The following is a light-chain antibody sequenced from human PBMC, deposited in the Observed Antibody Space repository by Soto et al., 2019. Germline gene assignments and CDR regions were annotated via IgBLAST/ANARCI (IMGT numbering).Light chain of an antibody. CDR2: EVS. V-gene: IGLV2-14*01. J-gene: IGLJ3*02. Sequence: QSALTQPASVSGSLGQSITISCTGTSSDVGGYNYVSWYQQHPGKAPKFMIYEVSNRPSGVSNRFSGSKSGNTASLTISGLQAEDEADYYCSSYTSRSTWVFGGGTQLTVL. CDR3: SSYTSRSTWV. CDR1: SSDVGGYNY.